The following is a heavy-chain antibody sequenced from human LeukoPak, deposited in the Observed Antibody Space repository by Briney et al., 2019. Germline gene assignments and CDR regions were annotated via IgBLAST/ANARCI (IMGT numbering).Heavy chain of an antibody. D-gene: IGHD3-3*01. Sequence: RASVTVSCTASGGTFSSYAISWVRQAPGQGLEWMGGFDPEDGETIYAQKFQGRVTMTEDTSTDTAYMELSSLRSEDTAVYYCATSFGVVINFDYWGQGTLVTVSS. J-gene: IGHJ4*02. CDR1: GGTFSSYA. CDR3: ATSFGVVINFDY. V-gene: IGHV1-24*01. CDR2: FDPEDGET.